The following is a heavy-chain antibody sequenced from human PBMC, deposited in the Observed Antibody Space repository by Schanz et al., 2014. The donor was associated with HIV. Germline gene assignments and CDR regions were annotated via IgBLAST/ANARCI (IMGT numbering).Heavy chain of an antibody. CDR3: ARDKDYTWATYRFPDS. Sequence: QVQLVQSGAEVKRPGASVKVSCKASDYLFSRYGISWVRQAPGQGLEWMGWINTEDGDTQYFHKLQGRVSMTRDSSTNTVHMELRNLRSDDTAIYYCARDKDYTWATYRFPDSWGQGTVVTVSS. CDR1: DYLFSRYG. CDR2: INTEDGDT. D-gene: IGHD3-16*02. J-gene: IGHJ4*02. V-gene: IGHV1-18*01.